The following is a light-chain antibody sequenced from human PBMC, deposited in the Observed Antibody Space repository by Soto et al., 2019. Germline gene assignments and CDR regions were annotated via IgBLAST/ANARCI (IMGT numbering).Light chain of an antibody. CDR3: SSYVGSNFHVL. J-gene: IGLJ2*01. V-gene: IGLV2-8*01. CDR2: DVD. Sequence: QSVLAQPASVSGSPGQSITISCTGTSDDVGAYNSVSWYQQHPGKAPKLLVYDVDKRPSGVPDRFSGSKSGNTASLTVSGLQAEDEADYYCSSYVGSNFHVLFGGGTKVTVL. CDR1: SDDVGAYNS.